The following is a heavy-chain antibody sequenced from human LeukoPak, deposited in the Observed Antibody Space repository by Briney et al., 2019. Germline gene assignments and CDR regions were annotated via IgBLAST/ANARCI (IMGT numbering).Heavy chain of an antibody. V-gene: IGHV3-30*04. D-gene: IGHD3-22*01. CDR1: GFIFSSYA. Sequence: PGGSLRLSCAVSGFIFSSYAMHWVRQAPGEGREWGAVISYDGRNKYYADSVKGRFTITRENSKTKLYLQMNSLRAEDTAVYYCARSLDSPDISAVYDTSGYYPIDYWGQGTLVTVSS. J-gene: IGHJ4*02. CDR2: ISYDGRNK. CDR3: ARSLDSPDISAVYDTSGYYPIDY.